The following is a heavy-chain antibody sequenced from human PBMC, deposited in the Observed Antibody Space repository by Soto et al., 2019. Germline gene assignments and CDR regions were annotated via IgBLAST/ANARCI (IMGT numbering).Heavy chain of an antibody. Sequence: SETLSLTCTVSGGSISSGGYYWSWIRQHPGKGLEWIGYIYYSGSTYYNPSLKSRVTISVDTSKNQFSLKLSSVTAADTAVYYCARGGGRENWFDPWGQGTLVTVSS. V-gene: IGHV4-31*03. D-gene: IGHD2-15*01. CDR3: ARGGGRENWFDP. J-gene: IGHJ5*02. CDR2: IYYSGST. CDR1: GGSISSGGYY.